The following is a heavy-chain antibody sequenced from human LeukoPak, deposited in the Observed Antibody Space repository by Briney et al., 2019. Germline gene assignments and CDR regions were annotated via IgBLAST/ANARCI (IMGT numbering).Heavy chain of an antibody. CDR1: GFTFSNYA. D-gene: IGHD3-22*01. CDR2: ISGRSTDI. V-gene: IGHV3-21*01. CDR3: ARRDYYDSSGYDY. J-gene: IGHJ4*02. Sequence: PGGSLRLSCAASGFTFSNYAMNWVRQAPGKGLEWVSSISGRSTDIYYADSVKGRFTISRDNAKNSLYLQMNSLRAEDTAVYYCARRDYYDSSGYDYWGQGTLVTASS.